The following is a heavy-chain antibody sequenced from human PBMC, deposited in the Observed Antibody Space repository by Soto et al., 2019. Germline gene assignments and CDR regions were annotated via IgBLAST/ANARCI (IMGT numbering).Heavy chain of an antibody. Sequence: QVQLQESGPGLVKPSETLSLTCTVSGGSISSYYWSWIRQPPGKGLEWIGYIYYSGSTNYNPSLKSRVXXSXDXXKNQFSLKLSSVTAADTAVYYCARTTMGRGYGMDVWGQETTVTVSS. V-gene: IGHV4-59*08. J-gene: IGHJ6*02. CDR2: IYYSGST. CDR3: ARTTMGRGYGMDV. CDR1: GGSISSYY. D-gene: IGHD3-10*01.